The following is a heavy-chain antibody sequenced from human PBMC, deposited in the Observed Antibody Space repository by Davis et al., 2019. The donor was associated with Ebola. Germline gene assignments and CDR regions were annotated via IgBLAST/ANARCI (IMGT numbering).Heavy chain of an antibody. Sequence: GESLKISCAASGFTFSSYGMHWVRQAPGKGLEWVAVVSYDGKNEYYADSVKGRFTISRDNSKNTLFLHMNSVRPEDTAVYYCARLKIRSNYVRYYYCGMDVWGQGTTVTVSS. CDR2: VSYDGKNE. J-gene: IGHJ6*02. D-gene: IGHD4-11*01. CDR1: GFTFSSYG. CDR3: ARLKIRSNYVRYYYCGMDV. V-gene: IGHV3-30*03.